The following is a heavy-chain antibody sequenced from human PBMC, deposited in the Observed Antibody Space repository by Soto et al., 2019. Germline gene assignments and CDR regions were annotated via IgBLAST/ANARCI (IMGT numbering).Heavy chain of an antibody. D-gene: IGHD6-19*01. V-gene: IGHV3-73*02. CDR3: TRSVPSSGFDP. CDR2: IRSKANSYAT. J-gene: IGHJ5*02. CDR1: GFTFSGSA. Sequence: EVQLVESGGGLVQPGGSLKLSCAASGFTFSGSAMHWVRQASGKGLEWVGRIRSKANSYATAYAASVKGRFTISRDDSKNTAYLQMNSLKTEDTAVYYCTRSVPSSGFDPWGQGTLVTVSS.